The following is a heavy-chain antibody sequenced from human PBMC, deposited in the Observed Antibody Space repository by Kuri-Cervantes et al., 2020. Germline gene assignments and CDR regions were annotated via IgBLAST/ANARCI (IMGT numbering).Heavy chain of an antibody. V-gene: IGHV1-18*01. Sequence: ASVKVSCKASGYTFTGYGISWVRQAPGQGLEWMGWISAYNGNTNYAQKLQGRVTMTTDTSTSTAYMELRSLRSDDTAVYYCARAVATYGDYRRNFDYWGQGTLVTVSS. J-gene: IGHJ4*02. CDR2: ISAYNGNT. CDR3: ARAVATYGDYRRNFDY. D-gene: IGHD4-17*01. CDR1: GYTFTGYG.